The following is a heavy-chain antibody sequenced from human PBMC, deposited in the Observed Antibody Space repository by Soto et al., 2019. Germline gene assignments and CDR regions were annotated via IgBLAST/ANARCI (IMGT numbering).Heavy chain of an antibody. Sequence: ASVKVSCKASGGTFSSYAISWVLQAPGQGLEWMGGIIPIFGTANYAQKFQGRVTITADESTSTAYMELSSLRSEDTAVYYCARVPYSNYDYYYYYGMDVWGQGTTVTVSS. D-gene: IGHD4-4*01. CDR2: IIPIFGTA. V-gene: IGHV1-69*13. CDR3: ARVPYSNYDYYYYYGMDV. J-gene: IGHJ6*02. CDR1: GGTFSSYA.